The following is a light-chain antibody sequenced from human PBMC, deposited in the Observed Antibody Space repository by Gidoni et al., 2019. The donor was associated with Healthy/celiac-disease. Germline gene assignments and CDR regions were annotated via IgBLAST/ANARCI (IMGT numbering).Light chain of an antibody. CDR2: AFS. J-gene: IGLJ2*01. V-gene: IGLV2-8*01. CDR3: SSYAGSNNFVV. CDR1: SSDVGGYNY. Sequence: QSALTQPPSASGSPGQSVTISCTGTSSDVGGYNYVSWYQQHPGKAPKLMISAFSKRPSGVPDRFSGSKSGNTASLTVSGLQAEDEADYYCSSYAGSNNFVVFGGGTKLTVL.